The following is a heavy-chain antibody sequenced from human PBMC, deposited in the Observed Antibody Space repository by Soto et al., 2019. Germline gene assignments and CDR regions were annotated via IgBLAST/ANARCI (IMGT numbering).Heavy chain of an antibody. J-gene: IGHJ6*02. CDR3: GGYGDYYYCYGMDV. Sequence: QVQLVESGGGVVQPGRSLRLSCAASGFTFSSYGMHRVRQAPGKGLGWVAIISYDGSNKYYADSVKGRFKNSRDNSKNTLYLQMNSLRAEDTAVYYCGGYGDYYYCYGMDVWGQGTTVTVSS. D-gene: IGHD4-17*01. CDR1: GFTFSSYG. CDR2: ISYDGSNK. V-gene: IGHV3-30*03.